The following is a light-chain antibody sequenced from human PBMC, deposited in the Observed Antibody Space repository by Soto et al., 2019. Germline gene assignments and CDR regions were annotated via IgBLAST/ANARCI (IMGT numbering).Light chain of an antibody. CDR3: ALYVGSGTVV. Sequence: QTVVTQEPSFSVSPGGTVILTCGLTSGSVSTSYYPSWYQQSPGLAPRTLIYNTTTRSAGGPDRFSVSSLGNKAALTITGAQSDDESDYLCALYVGSGTVVFGGGTKLTVL. V-gene: IGLV8-61*01. J-gene: IGLJ2*01. CDR2: NTT. CDR1: SGSVSTSYY.